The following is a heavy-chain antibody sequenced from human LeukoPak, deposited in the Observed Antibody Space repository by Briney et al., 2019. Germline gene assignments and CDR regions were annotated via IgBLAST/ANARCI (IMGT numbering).Heavy chain of an antibody. J-gene: IGHJ6*02. Sequence: GGSLRLSCAASGFIFSSYAMSWVRQAPGKGLEWVSAISGSGGSTYYADSVKGRFTISRDNSKNTLYLQMNSLRAEDTAVYYCAKRVYDSSGYYTSGYYYGMDVWGQGTTVTVSS. D-gene: IGHD3-22*01. V-gene: IGHV3-23*01. CDR1: GFIFSSYA. CDR3: AKRVYDSSGYYTSGYYYGMDV. CDR2: ISGSGGST.